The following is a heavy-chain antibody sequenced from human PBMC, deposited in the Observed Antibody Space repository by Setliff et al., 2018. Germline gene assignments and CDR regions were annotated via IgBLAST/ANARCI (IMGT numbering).Heavy chain of an antibody. CDR3: TRSRAPRVVLAADFDL. J-gene: IGHJ4*02. CDR1: GFSFSTFG. Sequence: ASVKVSCKTSGFSFSTFGFSWVRQAPGQGLEWMDWISPYSGETNYAQKFQDRLSVTADTSSKTTYMELRSLTSDDTAVYFCTRSRAPRVVLAADFDLWGQGTLVTVSS. V-gene: IGHV1-18*01. D-gene: IGHD2-15*01. CDR2: ISPYSGET.